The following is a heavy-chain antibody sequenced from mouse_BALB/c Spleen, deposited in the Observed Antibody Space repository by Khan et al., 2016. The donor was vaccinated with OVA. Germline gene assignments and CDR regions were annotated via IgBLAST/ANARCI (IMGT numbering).Heavy chain of an antibody. V-gene: IGHV1-77*01. CDR1: GYTFTDYV. CDR2: IYPGSGST. D-gene: IGHD1-1*01. CDR3: ARSGYGSLVY. J-gene: IGHJ2*01. Sequence: QVRLQQSGPELVKPGASVKMSCKASGYTFTDYVINWVKQRTGQGLEWIGEIYPGSGSTYYTEKFKGKATLTAYKSSNTAYMQLSSLTSEDSAVYFGARSGYGSLVYWGQGTTLTVSS.